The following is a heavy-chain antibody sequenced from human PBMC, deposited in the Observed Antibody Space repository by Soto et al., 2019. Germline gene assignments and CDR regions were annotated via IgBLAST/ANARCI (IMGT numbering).Heavy chain of an antibody. V-gene: IGHV4-59*01. J-gene: IGHJ6*02. CDR1: GGSITSSY. CDR3: EPGEEAFLYYGLVV. Sequence: PSETLSLTCTVSGGSITSSYWSWIRRPPGKGLEWIAYIYDTGISGYTPSTSYNPSLKSRVTMSVDTSKSQFSLKLTSVTAADTEVYSCEPGEEAFLYYGLVVWGPGITLTVSS. CDR2: IYDTGISGYTPST.